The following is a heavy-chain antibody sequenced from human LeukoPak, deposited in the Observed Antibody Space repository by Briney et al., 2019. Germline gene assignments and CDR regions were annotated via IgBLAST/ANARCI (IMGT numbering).Heavy chain of an antibody. CDR3: ASQYTFPGGNWFDP. V-gene: IGHV4-4*09. CDR1: GGSISSYY. Sequence: SETLSLTCTVSGGSISSYYWNWIRQPPGKGLEWIGYIYTSGSTNYNPSLKSRVTISVDTSKNQFSLKLSSVTAADTAVYYCASQYTFPGGNWFDPWGQGTLVTVSS. D-gene: IGHD2/OR15-2a*01. CDR2: IYTSGST. J-gene: IGHJ5*02.